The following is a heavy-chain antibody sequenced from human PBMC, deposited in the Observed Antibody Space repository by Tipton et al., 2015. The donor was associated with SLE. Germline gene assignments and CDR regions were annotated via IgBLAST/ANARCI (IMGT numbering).Heavy chain of an antibody. CDR3: VVCSPSSCAYFDY. D-gene: IGHD2-2*01. J-gene: IGHJ4*02. Sequence: TLSLTCTVSGGVISEYYLGWIRQPAGKGLEWIGRIYTGGNTKYNPSLESRVTLSADASKAQFSLKLTSVTAADTAVYYCVVCSPSSCAYFDYWGQGRLVTVSS. CDR1: GGVISEYY. CDR2: IYTGGNT. V-gene: IGHV4-4*07.